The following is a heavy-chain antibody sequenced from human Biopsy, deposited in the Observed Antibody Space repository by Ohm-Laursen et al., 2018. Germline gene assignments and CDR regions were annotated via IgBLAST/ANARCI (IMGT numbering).Heavy chain of an antibody. CDR3: ARHSGGKDAHLGY. CDR2: LYYNGFT. J-gene: IGHJ4*02. V-gene: IGHV4-59*08. D-gene: IGHD3-16*01. Sequence: SETLSLTCTVSGGSICSYYWSWIRPPPGKGLDWIGFLYYNGFTNSNPSLKSRVTISVDPFRNQFSLKLSAVTAADTAVYYCARHSGGKDAHLGYWGQGNLVTVSS. CDR1: GGSICSYY.